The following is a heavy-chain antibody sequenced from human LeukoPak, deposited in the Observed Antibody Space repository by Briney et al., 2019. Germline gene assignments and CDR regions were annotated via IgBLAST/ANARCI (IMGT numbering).Heavy chain of an antibody. V-gene: IGHV3-30-3*01. CDR2: ISYDGSNK. J-gene: IGHJ4*02. CDR3: ARVTRIPNYYGSGSYYYFDY. CDR1: GFTFSSYA. Sequence: GGSLRLSCAASGFTFSSYAMHWVRQAPGKGLEWVAVISYDGSNKYYADSVKGRFTISRDNSKNTLYLQMNSLRAEDTAVYYCARVTRIPNYYGSGSYYYFDYWGQGTLVTVSS. D-gene: IGHD3-10*01.